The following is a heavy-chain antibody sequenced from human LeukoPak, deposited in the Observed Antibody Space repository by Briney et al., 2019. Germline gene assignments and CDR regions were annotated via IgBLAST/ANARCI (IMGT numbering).Heavy chain of an antibody. J-gene: IGHJ4*02. CDR1: GFTFSNHA. D-gene: IGHD1-26*01. CDR2: IGIAGDT. V-gene: IGHV3-13*01. CDR3: VRQQTSHGNFDY. Sequence: GGSLRLSCATSGFTFSNHAMHWVRQATGKGLEWVSAIGIAGDTFYPGSVKGRFTISREDAKNSLSLQINSLKAEDTAVYYCVRQQTSHGNFDYWGQGTLVTVSS.